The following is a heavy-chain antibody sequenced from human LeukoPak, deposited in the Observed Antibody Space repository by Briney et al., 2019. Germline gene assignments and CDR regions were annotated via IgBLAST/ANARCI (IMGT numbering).Heavy chain of an antibody. CDR1: GLTVSSNY. CDR2: IYSGGST. D-gene: IGHD4-17*01. V-gene: IGHV3-53*01. J-gene: IGHJ6*03. CDR3: ARVGYGDYGVYYYMDV. Sequence: PGGSLRLSCAASGLTVSSNYMSWVRQAPGKGLEWVSVIYSGGSTYYADSVKGRFTISRDNSKNTLYLQMNSLRAEDTAVYYCARVGYGDYGVYYYMDVWGKGTTVTVSS.